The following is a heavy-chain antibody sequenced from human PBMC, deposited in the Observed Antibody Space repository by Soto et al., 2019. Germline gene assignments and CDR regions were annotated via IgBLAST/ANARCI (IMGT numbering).Heavy chain of an antibody. CDR2: INHSGST. D-gene: IGHD3-16*01. CDR3: ARGTQIRSHNWFDP. CDR1: GGSFSGYY. Sequence: SETLSLTCAVYGGSFSGYYWSWIRQPPGKGLEWIGEINHSGSTNYNPSLKSRVTISVDTSKNQFSLKLSSVTAADTAVYYCARGTQIRSHNWFDPWGQGTLVTVSS. J-gene: IGHJ5*02. V-gene: IGHV4-34*01.